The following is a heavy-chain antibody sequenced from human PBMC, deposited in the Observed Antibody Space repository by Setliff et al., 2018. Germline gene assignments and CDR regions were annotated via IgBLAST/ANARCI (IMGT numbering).Heavy chain of an antibody. V-gene: IGHV1-58*02. CDR2: SVVGRGNT. CDR1: GFTFTRSA. D-gene: IGHD3-9*01. Sequence: SVKVSCKASGFTFTRSARQWVRQARGQRLEWIGWSVVGRGNTNYAQKFQERVTITRDMSTSTAFMELSSLRSEDTAVYYCARDPSPRYDILTGYAPMGPLDIWSQGIVVTVSS. CDR3: ARDPSPRYDILTGYAPMGPLDI. J-gene: IGHJ4*02.